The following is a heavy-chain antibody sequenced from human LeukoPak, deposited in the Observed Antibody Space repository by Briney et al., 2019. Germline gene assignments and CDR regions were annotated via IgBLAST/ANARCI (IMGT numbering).Heavy chain of an antibody. CDR2: ISGSGGST. J-gene: IGHJ6*02. D-gene: IGHD3-10*01. CDR3: ASSYYYGSGSYHIYYYGMDV. CDR1: GFTFSSYA. V-gene: IGHV3-23*01. Sequence: GGSLRLSCAASGFTFSSYAMSWVRQAPGKGLEWVSAISGSGGSTYYADSVKGRFTISRDNSKNTLYLQMNSLRAEDTAVYYCASSYYYGSGSYHIYYYGMDVWGQGTTVTVSS.